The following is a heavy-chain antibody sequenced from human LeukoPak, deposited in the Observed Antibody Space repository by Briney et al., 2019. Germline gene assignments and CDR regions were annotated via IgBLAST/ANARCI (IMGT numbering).Heavy chain of an antibody. Sequence: SETLSLTCTVSGGSISSGGYYWSWIRQPPGKGLEWIGYIYHSGSTYYNPSLKSRVTISVDRSKNQFSLKLSSVTAADTAVYYCARRTAYCSSTSCYLYAFDIWGQGTMVTVSS. V-gene: IGHV4-30-2*01. CDR1: GGSISSGGYY. CDR3: ARRTAYCSSTSCYLYAFDI. J-gene: IGHJ3*02. CDR2: IYHSGST. D-gene: IGHD2-2*01.